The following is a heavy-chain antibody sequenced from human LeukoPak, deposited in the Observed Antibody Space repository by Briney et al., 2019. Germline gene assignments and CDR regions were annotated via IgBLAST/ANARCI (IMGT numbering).Heavy chain of an antibody. CDR2: IYTRGST. D-gene: IGHD2-2*01. V-gene: IGHV4-61*02. Sequence: SQTLSLTYTVSGGSISSGSYYGRWIRRPAGEGLEWIGRIYTRGSTNYNPSLKSRVTISVDTSKNQFSLKLSSVTAADTAVYYCARGYCSSTSCYEGGNVDYYYYSMDVWGKGTTVTVSS. J-gene: IGHJ6*03. CDR1: GGSISSGSYY. CDR3: ARGYCSSTSCYEGGNVDYYYYSMDV.